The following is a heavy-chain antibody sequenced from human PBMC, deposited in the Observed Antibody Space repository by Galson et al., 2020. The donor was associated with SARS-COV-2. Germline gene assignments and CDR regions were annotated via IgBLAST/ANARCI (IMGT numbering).Heavy chain of an antibody. CDR3: TTSRGRRAVQDSLDAFDI. Sequence: GGSLRLSCAASGFTFSNASMSWVRQAPGKGLEWVGRIKSKSDGGTTDHAALVRGRFTISRDDSKNTLYLRMDSLKTDDTAVYYCTTSRGRRAVQDSLDAFDIWGQGTLVTVSS. CDR2: IKSKSDGGTT. J-gene: IGHJ3*02. D-gene: IGHD3-10*01. V-gene: IGHV3-15*05. CDR1: GFTFSNAS.